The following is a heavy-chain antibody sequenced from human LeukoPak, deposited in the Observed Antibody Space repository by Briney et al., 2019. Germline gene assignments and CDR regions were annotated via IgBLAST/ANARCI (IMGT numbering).Heavy chain of an antibody. J-gene: IGHJ4*02. CDR3: AREGRRFFRGPYSSPATH. V-gene: IGHV4-34*01. CDR2: INHSGST. Sequence: SETLSLTCAVYGGSFSGYYWSWIRQPPGKGLEWIGEINHSGSTNYNPSLKSRVTISVDTSKNQVSLKLSSVTAADTAVYYCAREGRRFFRGPYSSPATHWGQGTLVTVSS. CDR1: GGSFSGYY. D-gene: IGHD5-18*01.